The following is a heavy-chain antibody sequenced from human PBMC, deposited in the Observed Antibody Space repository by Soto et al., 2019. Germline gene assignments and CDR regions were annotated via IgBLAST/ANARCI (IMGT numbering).Heavy chain of an antibody. V-gene: IGHV1-2*04. CDR2: INPNSGGT. CDR1: GYTFTSYY. CDR3: AREPDFWSGYYMSYYYYGMDV. Sequence: ASVKVSFKASGYTFTSYYMHWARQAPGQGLEWMGWINPNSGGTNYAQKFQGWVTMTRDTSISTAYMELSRLRSDDTAVYYCAREPDFWSGYYMSYYYYGMDVWGQGTTVTVSS. J-gene: IGHJ6*02. D-gene: IGHD3-3*01.